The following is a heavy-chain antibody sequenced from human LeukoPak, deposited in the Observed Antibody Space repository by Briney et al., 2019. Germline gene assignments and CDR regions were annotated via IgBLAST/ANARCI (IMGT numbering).Heavy chain of an antibody. CDR1: GFTFSDYY. Sequence: PGRSLRPSCAASGFTFSDYYMSWIRQAPGKGLEWVSYISSSGSTIYYADSVKGRFTISRDNAKNSLYLQMNSLRAEDTAVYYCARDLGRDGYTNLAYFDYWGQGTLVTVSS. V-gene: IGHV3-11*01. J-gene: IGHJ4*02. D-gene: IGHD5-24*01. CDR2: ISSSGSTI. CDR3: ARDLGRDGYTNLAYFDY.